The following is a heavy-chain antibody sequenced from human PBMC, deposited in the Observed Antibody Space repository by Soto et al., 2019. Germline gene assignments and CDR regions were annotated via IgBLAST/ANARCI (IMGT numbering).Heavy chain of an antibody. CDR1: GGSVSSNSAA. CDR3: ARVRAVAGTVGWFDS. CDR2: TYYRSKWYN. D-gene: IGHD6-19*01. Sequence: SQTLSLTCDISGGSVSSNSAAWNWIRQSPSRGLEWLGRTYYRSKWYNDYAVSVKSRITINPDTSKNQFSLQLNSVTPEDTAVYYCARVRAVAGTVGWFDSRGQGTPVPVSS. V-gene: IGHV6-1*01. J-gene: IGHJ5*01.